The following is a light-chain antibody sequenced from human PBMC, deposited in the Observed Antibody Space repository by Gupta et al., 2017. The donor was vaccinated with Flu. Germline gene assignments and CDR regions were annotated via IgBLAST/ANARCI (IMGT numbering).Light chain of an antibody. V-gene: IGKV3-20*01. J-gene: IGKJ1*01. CDR2: GAS. CDR1: HTISKSF. CDR3: QHNCDSPPKT. Sequence: LALSPGERATLSCRTSHTISKSFLAWYEHTPGQAPRLLIYGASSRYTGIPDRFSGSGYAKDLTLTISRREPEDFAVYYSQHNCDSPPKTFGQGTMVEIK.